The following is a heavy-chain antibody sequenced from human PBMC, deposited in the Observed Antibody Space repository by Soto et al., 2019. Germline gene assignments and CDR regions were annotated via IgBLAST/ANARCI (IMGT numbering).Heavy chain of an antibody. CDR1: GGSISSSSYY. J-gene: IGHJ5*02. Sequence: QLQLQESGPGLVKPSETLSLTCTVSGGSISSSSYYWGWIRQPPGKGLEWIGSIYYSGSTYYNPSLKSRVTISVATSKNQFSLKLSSVTAADTAVYYCARLVTMVRGVMGNGWFDPWGQGTLVTVSS. CDR3: ARLVTMVRGVMGNGWFDP. V-gene: IGHV4-39*01. CDR2: IYYSGST. D-gene: IGHD3-10*01.